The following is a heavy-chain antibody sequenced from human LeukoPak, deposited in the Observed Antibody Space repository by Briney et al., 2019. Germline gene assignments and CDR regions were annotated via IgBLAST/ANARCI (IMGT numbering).Heavy chain of an antibody. Sequence: GGSLRLSCAASGFTFGSYAMSWVRQAPGKGLEWVSAISGSGGSTYYADSVKGRFTISRDNSKNTLYLQMNSLRAEDTAVYYCAKGSRIAVAGNYDYWGQGTLVTVSS. CDR3: AKGSRIAVAGNYDY. CDR1: GFTFGSYA. CDR2: ISGSGGST. D-gene: IGHD6-19*01. V-gene: IGHV3-23*01. J-gene: IGHJ4*02.